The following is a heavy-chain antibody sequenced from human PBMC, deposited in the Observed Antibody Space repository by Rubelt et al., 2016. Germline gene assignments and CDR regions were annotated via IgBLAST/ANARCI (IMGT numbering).Heavy chain of an antibody. CDR1: GFIFDRYG. D-gene: IGHD5-24*01. J-gene: IGHJ4*02. CDR2: INGDSVYV. Sequence: EVQLVESGGGLVKPGGSLRLSCATSGFIFDRYGVHWVSRAPGKGLEWVSSINGDSVYVHYADSVKGRYTISRDNAQHSLYLQMNSLRADDTAVDYGARGGTGNYYFDYWGQGALVTVSS. CDR3: ARGGTGNYYFDY. V-gene: IGHV3-21*01.